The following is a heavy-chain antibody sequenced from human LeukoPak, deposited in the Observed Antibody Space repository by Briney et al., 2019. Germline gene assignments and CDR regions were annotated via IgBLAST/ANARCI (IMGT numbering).Heavy chain of an antibody. J-gene: IGHJ5*02. D-gene: IGHD3-10*01. CDR2: INPNSGGT. V-gene: IGHV1-2*02. CDR3: ARTYHYGSGSYYPWFDP. Sequence: ASVKVSCKASGYTFTGYYMHWVRQAPGQGLEWMGWINPNSGGTNYAQKFQGRVTMTRDTSISTAYMELSRLRSDDTAVYYCARTYHYGSGSYYPWFDPWGQGTLVTVSS. CDR1: GYTFTGYY.